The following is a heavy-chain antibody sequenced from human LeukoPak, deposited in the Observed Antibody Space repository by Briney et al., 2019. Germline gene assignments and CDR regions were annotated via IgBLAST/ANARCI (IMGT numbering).Heavy chain of an antibody. J-gene: IGHJ4*02. D-gene: IGHD3-22*01. Sequence: PSETLSLTCTVSDGSISSSSYYWGWIRQPPGKGLEWIGSIYYSGSTYYSPSLKSRVAISVDTSKNQFSLKLSSVTAADTAVYYCARSPFDSSAYFPFDYWGQGNLVTVSS. CDR3: ARSPFDSSAYFPFDY. V-gene: IGHV4-39*07. CDR2: IYYSGST. CDR1: DGSISSSSYY.